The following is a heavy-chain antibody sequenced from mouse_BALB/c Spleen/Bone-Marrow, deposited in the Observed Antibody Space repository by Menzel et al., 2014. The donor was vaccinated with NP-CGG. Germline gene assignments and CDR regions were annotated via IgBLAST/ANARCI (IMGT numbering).Heavy chain of an antibody. D-gene: IGHD4-1*01. J-gene: IGHJ2*01. CDR3: ARPLTGAYFDD. CDR2: ISSGGSYT. V-gene: IGHV5-9*02. Sequence: EVKLVESGGGLVKPGGSLKLSCAASGFAFSSYDMSWVRQAPEKRLEWVATISSGGSYTYYPDSVKGRFNISRDNARNTLYLQMSSLRSEDTALYYCARPLTGAYFDDWGQGTTLTVSS. CDR1: GFAFSSYD.